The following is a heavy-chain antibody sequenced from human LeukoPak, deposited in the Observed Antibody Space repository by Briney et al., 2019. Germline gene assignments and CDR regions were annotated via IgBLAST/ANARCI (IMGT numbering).Heavy chain of an antibody. D-gene: IGHD2-15*01. CDR2: INPNSGGT. CDR1: GYTFTAYY. V-gene: IGHV1-2*02. J-gene: IGHJ3*02. CDR3: AREGYCSGGSCYARGPDAFDI. Sequence: ASVTVSCKASGYTFTAYYMHWVRQAPGQGLEWMGWINPNSGGTNYVQKFQGRVAMTTDTSIGTAYMELSRLRSDDTAVYYCAREGYCSGGSCYARGPDAFDIWGQGTMVTVSS.